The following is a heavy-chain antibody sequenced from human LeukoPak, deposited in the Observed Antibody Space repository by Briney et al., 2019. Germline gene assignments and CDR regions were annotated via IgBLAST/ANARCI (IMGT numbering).Heavy chain of an antibody. J-gene: IGHJ4*02. CDR3: ARGYCSGGSCPFDY. CDR1: GGSISSSSYY. CDR2: IYYSGST. Sequence: SETLSLTCTVSGGSISSSSYYWGWIRQPPGKGLEWIGYIYYSGSTNYNPSLKSRVTISVDTSKNQFSLKLSSVTAADTAVYYCARGYCSGGSCPFDYWGQGTLVTVSS. V-gene: IGHV4-61*05. D-gene: IGHD2-15*01.